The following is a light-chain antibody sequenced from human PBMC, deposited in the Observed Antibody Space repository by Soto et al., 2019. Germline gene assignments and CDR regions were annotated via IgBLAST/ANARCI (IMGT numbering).Light chain of an antibody. Sequence: DIQMTQSPSSLSASVGDRVTITCRASQSISSYLNWYQQKPGKAPKLLIYAASSLQSGVPSRFSGSGSGTEFALTISTLQPEDFATYYCQQSYSTLSWTVGKGTKVEI. J-gene: IGKJ1*01. V-gene: IGKV1-39*01. CDR2: AAS. CDR3: QQSYSTLSWT. CDR1: QSISSY.